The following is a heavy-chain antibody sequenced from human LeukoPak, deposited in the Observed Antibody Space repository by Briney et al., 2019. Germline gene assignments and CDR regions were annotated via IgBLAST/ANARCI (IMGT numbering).Heavy chain of an antibody. CDR2: IRFDGSDK. CDR1: GFTFSTYG. V-gene: IGHV3-30*02. Sequence: GGSLRLSCAASGFTFSTYGIHWVRQAPGKGLEWVAFIRFDGSDKYYADSMKGRFTISRDNSKNTLYLQMNSLRAEDTAVYYCARDRIAAAGSFGYWGQGTLVTVSS. CDR3: ARDRIAAAGSFGY. J-gene: IGHJ4*02. D-gene: IGHD6-13*01.